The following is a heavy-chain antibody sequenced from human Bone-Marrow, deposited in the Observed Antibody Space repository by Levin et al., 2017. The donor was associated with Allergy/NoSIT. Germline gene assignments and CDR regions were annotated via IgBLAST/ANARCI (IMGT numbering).Heavy chain of an antibody. CDR2: VSHGGGTK. V-gene: IGHV3-30*18. CDR3: VKETIPVAGPNCFAD. D-gene: IGHD6-19*01. J-gene: IGHJ4*02. CDR1: GFTFDMYG. Sequence: GGSLRLSCAATGFTFDMYGMSWIRQAPGKGLEWVAVVSHGGGTKYYADSVRGRFSISRDNTENTLYLHLNNLRTEDTAIYYCVKETIPVAGPNCFADWGQGTLVTVSS.